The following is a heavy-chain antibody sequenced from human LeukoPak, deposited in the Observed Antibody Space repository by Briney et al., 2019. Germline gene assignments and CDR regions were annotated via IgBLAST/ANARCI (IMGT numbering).Heavy chain of an antibody. CDR1: GFTFSSYW. D-gene: IGHD6-25*01. V-gene: IGHV3-7*03. CDR3: ARAGSTAVPTYYYGMDV. CDR2: IRQDGNEK. J-gene: IGHJ6*02. Sequence: PGGSLRLSCAASGFTFSSYWMSWVRQAPGKGLEWVANIRQDGNEKYYVDSVKGRFTISRDNAKNSLYLQMNSLRAEDTAVYYCARAGSTAVPTYYYGMDVWGQGTTVTVSS.